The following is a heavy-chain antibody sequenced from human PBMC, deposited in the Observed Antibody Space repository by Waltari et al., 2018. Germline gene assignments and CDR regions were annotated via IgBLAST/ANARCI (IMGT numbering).Heavy chain of an antibody. D-gene: IGHD3-10*01. CDR1: GGSFSGYY. J-gene: IGHJ5*01. V-gene: IGHV4-34*01. CDR2: INHSGST. CDR3: ARLVGTMVRGVRTRIDS. Sequence: QVQLQQWGAGLLKPSETLSLTCAVYGGSFSGYYWSWIRKPPGKGLGWIGEINHSGSTNYNPSLKSRVTISVDTSKNQFSLKMTYVTAADTAIYYCARLVGTMVRGVRTRIDSWGRGIWVTVSS.